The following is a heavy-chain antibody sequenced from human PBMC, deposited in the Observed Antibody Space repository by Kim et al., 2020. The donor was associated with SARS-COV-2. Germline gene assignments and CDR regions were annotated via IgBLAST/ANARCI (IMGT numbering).Heavy chain of an antibody. CDR3: ARSNYYGMDV. CDR2: INTNTGKP. J-gene: IGHJ6*02. Sequence: ASVKVSCKPSGYTFTVYGINWVRQAPGQGLEWMGWINTNTGKPTYAQGFTGRFVFSLETSVSTAYLHISGLMAEDTAVYFCARSNYYGMDVWGQGTTVTV. V-gene: IGHV7-4-1*02. CDR1: GYTFTVYG.